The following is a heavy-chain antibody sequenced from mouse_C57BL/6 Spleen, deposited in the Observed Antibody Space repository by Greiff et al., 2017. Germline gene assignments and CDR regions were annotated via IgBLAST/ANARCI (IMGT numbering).Heavy chain of an antibody. CDR1: GYTFTDYY. D-gene: IGHD2-5*01. Sequence: VQLQQSGPVLVKPGASVKMSCKASGYTFTDYYMNWVKQSHGKSLEWIGVINPYNGGTSYNQKFKGKATLTVDKSSSTAYMELNSLTSEDSAVXYCARRTSFSNYGDYAMDYWGQGTSVTVSS. V-gene: IGHV1-19*01. J-gene: IGHJ4*01. CDR3: ARRTSFSNYGDYAMDY. CDR2: INPYNGGT.